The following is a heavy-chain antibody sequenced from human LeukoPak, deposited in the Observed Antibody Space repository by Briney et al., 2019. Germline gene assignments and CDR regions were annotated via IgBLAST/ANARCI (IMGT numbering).Heavy chain of an antibody. CDR3: AKDFNRGVWFGELLHLRGYFDY. J-gene: IGHJ4*02. CDR1: GFTFSSYG. D-gene: IGHD3-10*01. CDR2: IRYDGSNK. V-gene: IGHV3-30*02. Sequence: GGSLRLSCAASGFTFSSYGMHWVRQAPGKGLEWVAFIRYDGSNKYYADSVKGRFTISRDNSKNTLYLQMNSLRAEDTAVYYCAKDFNRGVWFGELLHLRGYFDYWGQGTLVTVSS.